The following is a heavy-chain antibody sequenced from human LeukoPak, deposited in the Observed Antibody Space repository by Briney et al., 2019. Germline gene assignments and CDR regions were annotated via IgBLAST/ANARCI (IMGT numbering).Heavy chain of an antibody. D-gene: IGHD3-10*01. CDR3: ARLPLGAFGEVLNFDF. CDR2: INDSGTT. V-gene: IGHV4-34*01. Sequence: PSETLSLTCGVSSEFFSGYYWGWIRQSPGKGLEWIGDINDSGTTKYNPTLKSRVTISIDTSKKQFSLKVKSVTAADTAVYFCARLPLGAFGEVLNFDFWGQGTLVTVSS. J-gene: IGHJ4*02. CDR1: SEFFSGYY.